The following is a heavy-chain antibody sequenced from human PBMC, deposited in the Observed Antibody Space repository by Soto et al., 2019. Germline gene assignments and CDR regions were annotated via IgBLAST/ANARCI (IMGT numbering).Heavy chain of an antibody. D-gene: IGHD4-17*01. J-gene: IGHJ4*02. CDR2: INQDGSER. CDR3: AVYGYGVSAADY. V-gene: IGHV3-7*03. CDR1: GLTFRNDW. Sequence: LRLSCAGSGLTFRNDWLSWVRQAPGKGLEWVANINQDGSERYDVDSVRGRFTISRDNVENSLYLQLNSLRPDDTAVYYCAVYGYGVSAADYWGQGTLVTVSS.